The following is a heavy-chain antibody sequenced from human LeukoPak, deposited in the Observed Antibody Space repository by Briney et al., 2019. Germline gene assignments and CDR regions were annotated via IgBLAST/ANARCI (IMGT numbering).Heavy chain of an antibody. J-gene: IGHJ4*02. D-gene: IGHD4-11*01. V-gene: IGHV4-39*01. Sequence: SETLSLTCSVSSGSITSSSYYWGWIRQPPEKGLEWIGSIYYTGGTYYSPSLKSRVTISVDTSKNQFSLKLSSVTAADTAVYYCVRHGGTRVTLVEVYYFDSWGQGTLVTVSS. CDR3: VRHGGTRVTLVEVYYFDS. CDR2: IYYTGGT. CDR1: SGSITSSSYY.